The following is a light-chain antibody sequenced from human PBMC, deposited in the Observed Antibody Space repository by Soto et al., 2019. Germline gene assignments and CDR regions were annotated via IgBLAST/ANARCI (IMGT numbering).Light chain of an antibody. V-gene: IGKV1-39*01. J-gene: IGKJ4*01. CDR3: QQTHSTPLT. CDR2: TIS. Sequence: DIQMTQSPSSLSAFVGDRVTITCRASQSISNSLNWYQQKPGKAPRLLISTISSLQSGVPSRFTGSGSGTDFPLTISSLQPEDFATYYCQQTHSTPLTFGGGTKVEF. CDR1: QSISNS.